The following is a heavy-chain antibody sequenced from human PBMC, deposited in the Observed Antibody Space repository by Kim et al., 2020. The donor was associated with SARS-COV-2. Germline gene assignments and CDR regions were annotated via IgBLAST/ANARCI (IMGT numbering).Heavy chain of an antibody. D-gene: IGHD6-13*01. CDR2: INAGNGNT. Sequence: ASVKVSCKASGYTFTSYAMHWVRQAPGQRLEWMGWINAGNGNTKYSQKFQGRVTITRDTSASTAYMELSSLRSEDTAVYYCARGIGETSSSWPADKNYYYGMDVWGQGTTVTVSS. J-gene: IGHJ6*02. V-gene: IGHV1-3*01. CDR3: ARGIGETSSSWPADKNYYYGMDV. CDR1: GYTFTSYA.